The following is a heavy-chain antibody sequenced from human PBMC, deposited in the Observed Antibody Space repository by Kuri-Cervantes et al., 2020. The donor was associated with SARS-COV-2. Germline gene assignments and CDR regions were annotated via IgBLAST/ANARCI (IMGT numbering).Heavy chain of an antibody. CDR1: GFTFSNYA. D-gene: IGHD3-10*01. Sequence: GGSLRLSCVASGFTFSNYAIHWVRQAPGKGLEWVAVIWYDGKNEYYAGSVKGRFTVSRDNARNSLYLQMNSLRAEDTAVYYCARDPHITLIRGAYFDLWGRGTLVTVSS. J-gene: IGHJ2*01. V-gene: IGHV3-33*08. CDR2: IWYDGKNE. CDR3: ARDPHITLIRGAYFDL.